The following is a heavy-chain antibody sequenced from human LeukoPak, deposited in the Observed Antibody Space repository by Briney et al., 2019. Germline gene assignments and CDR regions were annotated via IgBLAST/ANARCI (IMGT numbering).Heavy chain of an antibody. CDR2: IYYSGST. J-gene: IGHJ6*02. D-gene: IGHD6-19*01. Sequence: PSDTLSLTGTVSGGSISSYYWSWIQQPPGKGLEWIGYIYYSGSTNYNPSLKSRVTISVDTPKNQFSLKLSSVTAADTAVYYCARDTGSGWPYWYGMDVWGQGTTVTVSS. CDR3: ARDTGSGWPYWYGMDV. V-gene: IGHV4-59*01. CDR1: GGSISSYY.